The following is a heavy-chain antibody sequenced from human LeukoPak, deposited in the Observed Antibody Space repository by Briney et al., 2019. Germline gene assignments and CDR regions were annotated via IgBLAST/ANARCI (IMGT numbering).Heavy chain of an antibody. D-gene: IGHD2-2*01. J-gene: IGHJ4*02. Sequence: GESLKISCKGSGYRFTSYWIGWVRRMPGKGLEWMGLIYAGDSNTRYRPSFQGQVTISVDKSISTAYLQWSSLKASDTAMYYCARLGGDLYWTSTRCFYDYWGQGTLVTVSP. CDR2: IYAGDSNT. CDR1: GYRFTSYW. V-gene: IGHV5-51*01. CDR3: ARLGGDLYWTSTRCFYDY.